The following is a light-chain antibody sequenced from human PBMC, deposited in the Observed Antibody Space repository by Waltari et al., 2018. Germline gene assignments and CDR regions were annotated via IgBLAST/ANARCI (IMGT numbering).Light chain of an antibody. J-gene: IGKJ4*01. CDR3: QQYKYWPPLT. CDR1: QSVSSD. V-gene: IGKV3-15*01. CDR2: DAS. Sequence: EIVMTQSPVTLSVSLGERATLSCRASQSVSSDLAWYHPNPGQAPRLLLYDASTRAAGLAARFSASGSGTEFTLTISSLQSEDFAVYYCQQYKYWPPLTFGGGTKVEIK.